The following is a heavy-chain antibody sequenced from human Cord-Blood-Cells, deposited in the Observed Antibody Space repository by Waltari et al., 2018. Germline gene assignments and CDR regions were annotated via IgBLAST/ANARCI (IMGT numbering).Heavy chain of an antibody. CDR2: IKYRQRP. J-gene: IGHJ4*02. D-gene: IGHD5-18*01. V-gene: IGHV4-34*01. CDR3: ARLRPVYSIDY. Sequence: QVQLQQWGAGLLKPSETLSLTCAVYGGSFSGYYWSWIRQPPGKGLEWIGEIKYRQRPNYTPSLQSRVTISVDTSKHQFSRKLSSVTAADTAVYYCARLRPVYSIDYWGQGTLVTVSS. CDR1: GGSFSGYY.